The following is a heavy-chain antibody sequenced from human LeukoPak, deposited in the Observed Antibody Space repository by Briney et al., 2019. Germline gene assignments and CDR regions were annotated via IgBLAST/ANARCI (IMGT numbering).Heavy chain of an antibody. CDR2: ISGYNGNT. CDR3: AREYCSTTRCYMADY. J-gene: IGHJ4*02. CDR1: GYRFTSYG. V-gene: IGHV1-18*01. D-gene: IGHD2-2*01. Sequence: ASVKVSCKASGYRFTSYGISWVRQAPGQGLEWMGWISGYNGNTNCAQKLQGRVTMTTDTSTSTAYMELRSLRSDDTAVYYCAREYCSTTRCYMADYWGQGTLVTVSS.